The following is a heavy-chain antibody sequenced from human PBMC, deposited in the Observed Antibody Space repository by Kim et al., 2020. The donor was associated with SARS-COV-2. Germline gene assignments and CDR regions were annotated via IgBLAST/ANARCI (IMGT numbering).Heavy chain of an antibody. D-gene: IGHD3-9*01. Sequence: ASVKVSCKASGYPFRNYYMNWVRQAPGQGLEWMAVINPTVGNTKYAQKFEGRVTVTRDTSTSTVYMELNNLRSDDTAVYYCARWALTGFYSYNWFDTWGQGTLVPVSS. CDR1: GYPFRNYY. CDR3: ARWALTGFYSYNWFDT. V-gene: IGHV1-46*01. J-gene: IGHJ5*02. CDR2: INPTVGNT.